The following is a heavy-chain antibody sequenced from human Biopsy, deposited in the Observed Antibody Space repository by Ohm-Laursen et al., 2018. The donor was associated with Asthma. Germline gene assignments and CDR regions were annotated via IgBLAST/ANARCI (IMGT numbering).Heavy chain of an antibody. J-gene: IGHJ6*02. CDR2: ISAYNGNT. V-gene: IGHV1-18*04. CDR3: ARGGYYGDRRHHNGLDV. D-gene: IGHD4-17*01. Sequence: VKVSCKASGYTFTSYGISWVRQAPGQGLEWMGWISAYNGNTNYAQKLQGRVTMTTDTSTSTAYMELTSLRKEDTAVYYCARGGYYGDRRHHNGLDVWGQGTTVTVSS. CDR1: GYTFTSYG.